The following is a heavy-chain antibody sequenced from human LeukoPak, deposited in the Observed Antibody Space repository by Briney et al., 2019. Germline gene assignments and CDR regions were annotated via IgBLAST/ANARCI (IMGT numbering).Heavy chain of an antibody. Sequence: PGGSLRLPCAASGFTFSRYWMSWVRQTPGKGLEWVSYITSSSSAMYYADSVKGRFTISRDNAKNSLYLQMNSLRAEDTAMYYCVRDEGTYWGQGTRVTVSS. V-gene: IGHV3-48*04. CDR1: GFTFSRYW. CDR2: ITSSSSAM. J-gene: IGHJ4*02. CDR3: VRDEGTY.